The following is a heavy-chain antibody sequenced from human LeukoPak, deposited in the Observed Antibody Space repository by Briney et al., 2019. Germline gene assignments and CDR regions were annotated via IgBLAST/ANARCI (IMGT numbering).Heavy chain of an antibody. D-gene: IGHD6-13*01. CDR1: GFTFSSYG. Sequence: GGSLRLSRAASGFTFSSYGLHWVRQAPGKGLEWVSYISSTSSRTIYYADSVKGRFIISRDNAKNSLYLQMNSLRAEDTAVYYCARYGSTWSFDYWGQGTLVTVSS. CDR2: ISSTSSRTI. CDR3: ARYGSTWSFDY. J-gene: IGHJ4*02. V-gene: IGHV3-48*01.